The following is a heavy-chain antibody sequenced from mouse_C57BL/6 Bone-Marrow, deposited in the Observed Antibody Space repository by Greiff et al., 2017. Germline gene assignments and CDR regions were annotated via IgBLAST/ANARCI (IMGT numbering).Heavy chain of an antibody. Sequence: EVQVVESGPGLVKPSQSLSLTCSVTGYSITSGYYWNWIRQFPGNKLEWMGYISYDGSNNYNPSLKNRISITRDTSKNQFFLKLNSVTTEDTATYYCARGGWASYWYFDVWGTGTTVTVSS. CDR1: GYSITSGYY. V-gene: IGHV3-6*01. CDR3: ARGGWASYWYFDV. D-gene: IGHD3-3*01. J-gene: IGHJ1*03. CDR2: ISYDGSN.